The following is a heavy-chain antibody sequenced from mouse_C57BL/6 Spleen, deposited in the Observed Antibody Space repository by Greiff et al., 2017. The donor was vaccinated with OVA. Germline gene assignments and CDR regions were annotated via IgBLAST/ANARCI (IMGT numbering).Heavy chain of an antibody. CDR1: GFSLTSYG. D-gene: IGHD2-10*01. J-gene: IGHJ4*01. CDR2: IWSGGST. V-gene: IGHV2-2*01. Sequence: VQGVESGPGLVQPSQSLSITCTVSGFSLTSYGVHWVRQSPGKGLEWLGVIWSGGSTDYNAAFISRLSISKDNSKSQVFFKMNSLQADDTAIYYCARKGLPDYYAMDYWGQGTSVTVSS. CDR3: ARKGLPDYYAMDY.